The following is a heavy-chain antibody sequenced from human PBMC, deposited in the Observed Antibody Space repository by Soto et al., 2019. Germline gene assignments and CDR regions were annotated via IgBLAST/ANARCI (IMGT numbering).Heavy chain of an antibody. D-gene: IGHD7-27*01. V-gene: IGHV3-48*01. CDR2: ISSSSSVI. Sequence: PVGSLILSCAASGFTFSTYWMSWVRQTPGKGLEWVSYISSSSSVIDYADSVKGRFTVSRDNARNSLYLQMNSLRAEDTAVYYCARDLSWGSNWYYYMDVWGKGTTVTVSS. CDR1: GFTFSTYW. J-gene: IGHJ6*03. CDR3: ARDLSWGSNWYYYMDV.